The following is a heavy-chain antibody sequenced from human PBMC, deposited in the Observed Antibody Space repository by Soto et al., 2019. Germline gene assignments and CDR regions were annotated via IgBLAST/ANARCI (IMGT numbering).Heavy chain of an antibody. CDR3: ARSGYDDYGDYYFDY. CDR1: GGTFSSYA. V-gene: IGHV1-69*13. CDR2: IIPIFGTA. J-gene: IGHJ4*02. Sequence: EASVKVSCKASGGTFSSYAISWVRQAPGQGLEWMGGIIPIFGTANYAQKFQGRVTITADESTSTAYMELSSLRSEDTAVYYCARSGYDDYGDYYFDYWGQGTLVTVSS. D-gene: IGHD4-17*01.